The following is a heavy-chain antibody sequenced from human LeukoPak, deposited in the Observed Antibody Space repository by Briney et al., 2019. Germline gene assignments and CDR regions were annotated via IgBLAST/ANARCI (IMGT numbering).Heavy chain of an antibody. V-gene: IGHV1-18*01. CDR1: GYTFTSYG. CDR2: ISAYNGHT. D-gene: IGHD3-10*01. Sequence: ASVKVSCKASGYTFTSYGISWVRQAPGQGLEWMGWISAYNGHTNYAQKLQGRVTMTTDTSTSTAYMELRSLRSDDTAVYYCARGRDVLLWFGELLPVDLWGRGTLVTVSS. CDR3: ARGRDVLLWFGELLPVDL. J-gene: IGHJ2*01.